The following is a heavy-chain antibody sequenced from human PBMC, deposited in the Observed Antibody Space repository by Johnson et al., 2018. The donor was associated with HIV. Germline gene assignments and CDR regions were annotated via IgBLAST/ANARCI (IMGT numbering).Heavy chain of an antibody. V-gene: IGHV3-23*04. D-gene: IGHD1-26*01. CDR2: ISGSGGST. J-gene: IGHJ3*02. Sequence: VQLVESGGGVVQPGRSLRLSCAASGFTFSSYAMSWVRQAPGKGLEWVSAISGSGGSTYYADSVKGRFIISRDNSKNTLYLQMNSLRVEDTAVYYCARDPGGSLGAFDIWGQGTIVTVSS. CDR3: ARDPGGSLGAFDI. CDR1: GFTFSSYA.